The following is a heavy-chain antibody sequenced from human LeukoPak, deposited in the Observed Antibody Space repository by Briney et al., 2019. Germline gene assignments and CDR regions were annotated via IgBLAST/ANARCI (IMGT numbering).Heavy chain of an antibody. J-gene: IGHJ4*02. CDR3: AKSAIVGATYRGNY. CDR1: GFTFSTYG. V-gene: IGHV3-23*01. D-gene: IGHD1-26*01. Sequence: GGTLRLSCAASGFTFSTYGMSWVRQAPGKGLEWVSAISGSGGSTYYADSVKGRFTISRDNSKNTLYLQMNSLRDEDTAVYYCAKSAIVGATYRGNYWGQGTLVTVSS. CDR2: ISGSGGST.